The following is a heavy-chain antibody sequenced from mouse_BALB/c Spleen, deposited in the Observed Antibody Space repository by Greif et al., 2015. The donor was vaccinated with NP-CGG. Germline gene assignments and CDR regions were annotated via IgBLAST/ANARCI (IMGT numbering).Heavy chain of an antibody. Sequence: QVQLQQSGAELVRPGASVKVSCKASGYAFTNYLIEWVKQRPGQGLEWIGVINPGSGGTNYNEKFKGKATLTADKSSSTAYMQLSSLTSDDSAVYFCARSRYGNFYFDYWGQGTTLTVSS. D-gene: IGHD2-10*02. J-gene: IGHJ2*01. V-gene: IGHV1-54*01. CDR2: INPGSGGT. CDR1: GYAFTNYL. CDR3: ARSRYGNFYFDY.